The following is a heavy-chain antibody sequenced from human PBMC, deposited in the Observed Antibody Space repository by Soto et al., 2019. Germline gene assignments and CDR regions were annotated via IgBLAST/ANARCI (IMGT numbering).Heavy chain of an antibody. J-gene: IGHJ4*02. V-gene: IGHV3-11*01. CDR3: VRGDQGLVPAASPIDY. CDR2: ISSSGSTI. Sequence: PGGSLRLSGAASGFTFSDYYVSWIRQAPGKGLEWVSYISSSGSTIYYADSVKGRFTISRDNAKNSLYLQMNSLRAEDTAVYYCVRGDQGLVPAASPIDYWGQGTLVTVSS. CDR1: GFTFSDYY. D-gene: IGHD2-2*01.